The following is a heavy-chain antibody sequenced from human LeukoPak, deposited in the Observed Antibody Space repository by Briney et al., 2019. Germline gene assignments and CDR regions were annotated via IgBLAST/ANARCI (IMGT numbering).Heavy chain of an antibody. CDR2: IYSGGST. Sequence: GGSLRLSCAASGFTVSGNYMSWVRQAPGKGLEWVSVIYSGGSTYYADSVKGRFTISRDNSKNTLYLQMNSLRAEDTAVYYCARDRQYNWNYGSYWGQGTLVTVSS. CDR3: ARDRQYNWNYGSY. CDR1: GFTVSGNY. V-gene: IGHV3-66*02. J-gene: IGHJ4*02. D-gene: IGHD1-7*01.